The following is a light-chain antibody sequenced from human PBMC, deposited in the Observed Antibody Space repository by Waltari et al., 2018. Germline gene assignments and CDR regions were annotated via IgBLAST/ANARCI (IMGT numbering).Light chain of an antibody. J-gene: IGKJ1*01. CDR1: QGVSSH. Sequence: EIVMTQSPAILSVSPGESATLSCRASQGVSSHLAWYQQKPGQASRLLIYGASTRATGVPVRFSGSGSGTEFTLTISSLQSEDFAAYYCQHYFNWPRTFGQGTKVEVK. CDR2: GAS. V-gene: IGKV3-15*01. CDR3: QHYFNWPRT.